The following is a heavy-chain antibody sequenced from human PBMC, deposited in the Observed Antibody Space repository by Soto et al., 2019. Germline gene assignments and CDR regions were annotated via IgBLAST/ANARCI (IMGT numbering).Heavy chain of an antibody. CDR3: AKDLGGRAYFVHAAGPDI. CDR2: ISGSGGST. J-gene: IGHJ3*02. CDR1: GFTFSSYA. V-gene: IGHV3-23*01. Sequence: SGGSLRLSCAASGFTFSSYAMSWVRQAPGKGLEWVSAISGSGGSTYYADSVKGRFTISRDNSKNTLYLQMNSLRAEDTAVYYCAKDLGGRAYFVHAAGPDIWGQGTMVTVSS. D-gene: IGHD6-13*01.